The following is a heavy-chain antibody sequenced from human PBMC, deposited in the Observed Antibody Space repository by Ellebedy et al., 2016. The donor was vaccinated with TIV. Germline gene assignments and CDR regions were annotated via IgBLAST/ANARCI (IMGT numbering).Heavy chain of an antibody. CDR2: MYAGGRGI. D-gene: IGHD6-19*01. J-gene: IGHJ6*02. CDR3: AKGARSVAGYYYYYGMDV. Sequence: GESLKISCAASGFTFSNFAMGWVRQIPGKGLEWVSGMYAGGRGITYSDSVKGRFTISRDNSKNTLYLQMNSLRAEDTAVYYCAKGARSVAGYYYYYGMDVWGQGTTVTVSS. CDR1: GFTFSNFA. V-gene: IGHV3-23*01.